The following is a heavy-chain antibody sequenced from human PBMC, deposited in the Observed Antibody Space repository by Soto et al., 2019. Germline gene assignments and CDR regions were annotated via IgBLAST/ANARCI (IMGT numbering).Heavy chain of an antibody. J-gene: IGHJ6*02. D-gene: IGHD2-15*01. CDR2: IWSDGSNK. CDR3: ARKGLCSGVSCYQYYYYGMDV. CDR1: GFTFSTYG. V-gene: IGHV3-33*01. Sequence: QVQLVESGGGVVQPGRSLRLSCAASGFTFSTYGMHWVRQAPGKGLEWVAVIWSDGSNKYYADSVKGRFTISRDNSKNTLYLQMNSLRAEDTAVYYFARKGLCSGVSCYQYYYYGMDVWGQGTTVTVSS.